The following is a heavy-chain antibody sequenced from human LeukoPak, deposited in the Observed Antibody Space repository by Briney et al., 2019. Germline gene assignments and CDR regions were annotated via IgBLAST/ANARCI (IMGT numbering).Heavy chain of an antibody. V-gene: IGHV1-2*02. D-gene: IGHD1-26*01. CDR1: GYTFTGYY. CDR2: INPNSGGT. Sequence: ASVKVSCKASGYTFTGYYMHWVRQAPEQGLEWMGWINPNSGGTHYAQKFQGRVTMTSDTSIATVNMELSSLRSDDTAVYYCARDHRYTGTYYGGNLDYFDYWGQGTLVSVSA. J-gene: IGHJ4*02. CDR3: ARDHRYTGTYYGGNLDYFDY.